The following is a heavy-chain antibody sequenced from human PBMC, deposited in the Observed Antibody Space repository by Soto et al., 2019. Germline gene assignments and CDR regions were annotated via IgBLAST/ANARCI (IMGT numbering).Heavy chain of an antibody. D-gene: IGHD3-16*01. CDR1: GFSFSRYG. Sequence: QVQLVESRGGVVQPGRSLRLSCAAAGFSFSRYGMHWVRQAPGKGLEWVAEMSDDGSKKYYGDSVKGRFTISRDNCKNTLYLLMDSLRPEDTAIYYCTKELRETGGYYFDCWGQGTLVTVSS. CDR2: MSDDGSKK. V-gene: IGHV3-30*18. CDR3: TKELRETGGYYFDC. J-gene: IGHJ4*02.